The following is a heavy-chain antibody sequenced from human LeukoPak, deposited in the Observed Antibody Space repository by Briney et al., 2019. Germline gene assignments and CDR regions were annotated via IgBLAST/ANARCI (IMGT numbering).Heavy chain of an antibody. CDR3: ARAIVGATADFDY. CDR2: ISYDGSNK. CDR1: GFTFSSYA. J-gene: IGHJ4*02. Sequence: PGRSLRLSCAASGFTFSSYAMHWVRQARGKGLGWGAVISYDGSNKYYADSVKGRFTISRDNSRNTLYLQMNSLRAEDTAVYYCARAIVGATADFDYWGQGTLVTVSS. D-gene: IGHD1-26*01. V-gene: IGHV3-30*04.